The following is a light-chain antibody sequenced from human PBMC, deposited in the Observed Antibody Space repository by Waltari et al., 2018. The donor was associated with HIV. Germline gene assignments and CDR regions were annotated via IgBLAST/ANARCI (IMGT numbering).Light chain of an antibody. V-gene: IGLV1-51*01. CDR3: GTWDSSLSAGV. CDR1: RPTIRQNS. J-gene: IGLJ2*01. CDR2: DNN. Sequence: QSVFTQTPSVSAAPGPQVPIYCSGSRPTIRQNSYGCYQQLPGTAPKLLIYDNNKRPSGIPDRFSASKSGTSATLGITGLQTGDEADYYCGTWDSSLSAGVFGGGTKLTVL.